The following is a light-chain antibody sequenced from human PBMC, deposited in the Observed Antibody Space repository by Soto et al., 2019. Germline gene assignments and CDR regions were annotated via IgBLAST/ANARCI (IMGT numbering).Light chain of an antibody. CDR1: SSDVGGYNH. CDR3: CSYTSSSIRG. Sequence: QSVLAQPASVSGSPGQSITISCTGTSSDVGGYNHVSWYQQHPGKAPKLIIYEVRNRPSGVSNRLSVSKSGNTASLTISGLQADDEADYYCCSYTSSSIRGIGGGTK. J-gene: IGLJ2*01. V-gene: IGLV2-14*01. CDR2: EVR.